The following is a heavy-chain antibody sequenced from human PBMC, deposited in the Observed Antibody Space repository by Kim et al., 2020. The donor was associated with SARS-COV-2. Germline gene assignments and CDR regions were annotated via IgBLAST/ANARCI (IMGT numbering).Heavy chain of an antibody. Sequence: GGSLRLSCEASGFTFSSYWMSWVRQAPGKGLEWVANIEGDGSEKNYVDSVKGRFTISRDNAKTSLYLEMNNLIVEDTAVYYCVRGWCSPHCYGLGVWGQGTPVAVSS. J-gene: IGHJ6*02. V-gene: IGHV3-7*03. CDR3: VRGWCSPHCYGLGV. CDR1: GFTFSSYW. CDR2: IEGDGSEK. D-gene: IGHD6-19*01.